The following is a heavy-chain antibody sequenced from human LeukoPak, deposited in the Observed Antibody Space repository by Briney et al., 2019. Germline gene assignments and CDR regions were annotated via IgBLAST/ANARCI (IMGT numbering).Heavy chain of an antibody. CDR1: GFTFSSYA. D-gene: IGHD6-13*01. CDR2: IIGSGST. V-gene: IGHV3-23*01. J-gene: IGHJ4*02. CDR3: AKDRAQQLVLDF. Sequence: GGSLRLSCAASGFTFSSYAMSWVRQAPGKGLEWVSAIIGSGSTYYADSVKGRFTISRDNSKNTLFLQMNSLRAEDTAVYYCAKDRAQQLVLDFWGQGTLVTVSS.